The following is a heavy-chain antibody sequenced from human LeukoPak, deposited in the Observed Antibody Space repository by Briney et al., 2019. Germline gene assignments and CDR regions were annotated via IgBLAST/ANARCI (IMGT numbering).Heavy chain of an antibody. V-gene: IGHV4-59*12. CDR3: ARPRQQWLVRRNFDY. Sequence: SETLSLTCTVSGGSISSYYWSWIRQPPGKGLEWIGYIYYSGSTNYNPSLKSRVTISVDTSKNQFSLKLSSVTAADTAVYYCARPRQQWLVRRNFDYWGQGTLVTVSS. D-gene: IGHD6-19*01. J-gene: IGHJ4*02. CDR1: GGSISSYY. CDR2: IYYSGST.